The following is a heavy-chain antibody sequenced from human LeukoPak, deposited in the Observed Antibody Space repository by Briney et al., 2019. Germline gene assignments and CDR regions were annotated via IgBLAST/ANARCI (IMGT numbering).Heavy chain of an antibody. CDR2: MNPNSGNT. D-gene: IGHD4-23*01. Sequence: GASVNVSCKASGYTFTTYDINWVRQAAGQGLEWMGWMNPNSGNTGYAQKIQGRVTVTRNTSISTAYMELSSLRSEDTDVYYCARGPNKSDGGNSGSAWFDPWGQGTLVTVAS. CDR1: GYTFTTYD. V-gene: IGHV1-8*01. J-gene: IGHJ5*02. CDR3: ARGPNKSDGGNSGSAWFDP.